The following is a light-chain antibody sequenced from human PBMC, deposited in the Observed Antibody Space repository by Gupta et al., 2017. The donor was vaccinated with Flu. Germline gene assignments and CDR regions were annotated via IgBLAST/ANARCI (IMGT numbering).Light chain of an antibody. J-gene: IGKJ2*01. CDR2: GAS. CDR1: QSVSSSY. V-gene: IGKV3-20*01. Sequence: EIVLTQSPGTLSLSPGERATLSCRASQSVSSSYLAWYQQKPGQAPRFLIYGASSRATGIPDRVRCSGFGTDFSLTISRLEPEDFAVYYCPQYGSSPGTFGQGTKLEIK. CDR3: PQYGSSPGT.